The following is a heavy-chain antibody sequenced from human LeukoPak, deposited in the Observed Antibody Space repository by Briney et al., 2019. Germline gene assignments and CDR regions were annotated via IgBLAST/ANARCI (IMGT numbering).Heavy chain of an antibody. CDR3: ASYYASGVSAYNYYGMDV. V-gene: IGHV4-38-2*01. J-gene: IGHJ6*04. D-gene: IGHD3-10*01. Sequence: PSETLSLTCAVSGYSISSGYYWGWIRPPPGKGLEWIGSMSHNRGTYYNPSLKSRVTTSMDTSKNQFSLRLSSVTAADTAVYYCASYYASGVSAYNYYGMDVWGKGTTVTVSS. CDR2: MSHNRGT. CDR1: GYSISSGYY.